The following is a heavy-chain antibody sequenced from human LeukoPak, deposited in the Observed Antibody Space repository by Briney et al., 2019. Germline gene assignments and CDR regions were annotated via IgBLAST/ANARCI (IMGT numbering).Heavy chain of an antibody. CDR2: IYPGDSDT. CDR3: ARHSDSSGYYYLNWFDP. V-gene: IGHV5-51*01. J-gene: IGHJ5*02. Sequence: GESLKISCQGSGYSFTSYWIGWVRQMPGKGLEWMGIIYPGDSDTRYGPSFQGQVTISADKSISTAYLQWSSLKASDTAMYYCARHSDSSGYYYLNWFDPWGQGTLVTVSS. CDR1: GYSFTSYW. D-gene: IGHD3-22*01.